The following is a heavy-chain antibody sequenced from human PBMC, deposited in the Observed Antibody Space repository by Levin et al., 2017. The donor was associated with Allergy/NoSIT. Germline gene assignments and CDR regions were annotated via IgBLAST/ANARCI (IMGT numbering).Heavy chain of an antibody. Sequence: GESLKISCKASGYTFTSYGISWVRQAPGQGLEWMGWISAYNGNTNYAQKLQGRVTMTTDTSTSTAYMELRSLRSDDTAVYYCARDLCSGGSCYYYYYGMDVWGQGTTVTVSS. V-gene: IGHV1-18*01. CDR3: ARDLCSGGSCYYYYYGMDV. CDR2: ISAYNGNT. D-gene: IGHD2-15*01. CDR1: GYTFTSYG. J-gene: IGHJ6*02.